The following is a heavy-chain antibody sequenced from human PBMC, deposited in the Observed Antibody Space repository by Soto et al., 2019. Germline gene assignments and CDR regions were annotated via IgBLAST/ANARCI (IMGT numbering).Heavy chain of an antibody. V-gene: IGHV1-69*02. CDR3: ARTLLGDNYDSDGLEN. CDR1: GGPYNKYT. D-gene: IGHD3-22*01. Sequence: QVQLVQSGTEVKKPGSSVTVSCKASGGPYNKYTISWVRQAPGQGLEWMGRTIPIFDITNYAQKFQGRVTSPAEKPTSTVDRALRSLRSEDTAVYYWARTLLGDNYDSDGLENWAQGTLVTVSS. CDR2: TIPIFDIT. J-gene: IGHJ4*02.